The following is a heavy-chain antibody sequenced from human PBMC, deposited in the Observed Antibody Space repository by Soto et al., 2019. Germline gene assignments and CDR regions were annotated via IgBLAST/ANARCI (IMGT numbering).Heavy chain of an antibody. CDR3: ARSGVQKPGELRYFDWLMGPHQSFDY. D-gene: IGHD3-9*01. J-gene: IGHJ4*02. V-gene: IGHV3-33*01. CDR1: GFTFSSYG. Sequence: GGSLRLSCAASGFTFSSYGMHWVRQAPGKGLEWVAVIWYDGSNKYYADSVKGRFTISRDNSKNTLYLQMNSLRAEDTAVYYCARSGVQKPGELRYFDWLMGPHQSFDYWGQGTLVTVSS. CDR2: IWYDGSNK.